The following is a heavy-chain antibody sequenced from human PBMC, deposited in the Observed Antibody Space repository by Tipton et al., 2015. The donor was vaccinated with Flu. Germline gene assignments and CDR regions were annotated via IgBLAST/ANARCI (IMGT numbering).Heavy chain of an antibody. D-gene: IGHD3-10*02. J-gene: IGHJ4*02. V-gene: IGHV4-38-2*01. CDR2: IYHSGST. CDR3: ARHTGDSVRGIIDY. Sequence: LACVVSGYSISSGYYWGWVRQPPGKGLEWIGTIYHSGSTYYNPSLKSRVTISVDTSKNQFSLKLSSVTAADTAVYYCARHTGDSVRGIIDYWGQGTLVTVSS. CDR1: GYSISSGYY.